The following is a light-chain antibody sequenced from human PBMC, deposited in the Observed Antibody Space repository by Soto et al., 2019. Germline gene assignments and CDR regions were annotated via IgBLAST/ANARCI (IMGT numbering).Light chain of an antibody. CDR3: QQYESSPPSYT. J-gene: IGKJ2*01. V-gene: IGKV3-20*01. CDR1: QSLTSSY. CDR2: GSP. Sequence: IVLTQSPGTLSLSPGEGATLSCRARQSLTSSYLAWYQQKPGQAPSLLIYGSPSRATGIPDRFSGSESGTDFTLTVSRLEPEDFAVYYCQQYESSPPSYTFGQGTNLEIK.